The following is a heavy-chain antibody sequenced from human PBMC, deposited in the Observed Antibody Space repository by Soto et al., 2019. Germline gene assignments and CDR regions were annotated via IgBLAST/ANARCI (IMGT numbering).Heavy chain of an antibody. Sequence: PVKLSCKASGGTFSSYLVSWVRLTPGQGLEWMGGIIPIFGTANYAQKFQGRVTITADESTSTAYMELSSLRSEDTAVYYCARRKYSSSPWGAFDIWGQGTMVTVSS. J-gene: IGHJ3*02. CDR1: GGTFSSYL. CDR3: ARRKYSSSPWGAFDI. D-gene: IGHD6-6*01. V-gene: IGHV1-69*13. CDR2: IIPIFGTA.